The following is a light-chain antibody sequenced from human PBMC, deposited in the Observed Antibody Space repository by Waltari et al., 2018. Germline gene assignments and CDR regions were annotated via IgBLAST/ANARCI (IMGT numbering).Light chain of an antibody. Sequence: EIVLTQSPGTLSLSPGERATLSCRASQSVSSSYLACYQQKPGQAPRLLTYGASSRATGLPYRFSGSGSGTDFTLTISRLEPEEFAVYYCQQYGSSPTWTFGQGTKVEIK. CDR1: QSVSSSY. CDR3: QQYGSSPTWT. CDR2: GAS. V-gene: IGKV3-20*01. J-gene: IGKJ1*01.